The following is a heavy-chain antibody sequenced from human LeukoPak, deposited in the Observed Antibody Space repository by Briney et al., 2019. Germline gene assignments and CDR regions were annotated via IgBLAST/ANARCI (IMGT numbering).Heavy chain of an antibody. Sequence: SETLSLTCAVSGGSISGSNWWSWVRQPPGKGLEWIGEIYHSGSTNYNPSLKSRVTISVDTSKNQFSLKLSSVTAADTAVYYCARVGSSTNGEIDYWGQGTLVTVSS. CDR2: IYHSGST. CDR1: GGSISGSNW. J-gene: IGHJ4*02. D-gene: IGHD2-2*01. CDR3: ARVGSSTNGEIDY. V-gene: IGHV4-4*02.